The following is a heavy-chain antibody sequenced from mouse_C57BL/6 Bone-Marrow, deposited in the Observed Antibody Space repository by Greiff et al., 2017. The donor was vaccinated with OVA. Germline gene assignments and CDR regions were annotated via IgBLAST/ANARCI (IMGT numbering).Heavy chain of an antibody. CDR2: IDPSDSYT. V-gene: IGHV1-69*01. D-gene: IGHD2-4*01. J-gene: IGHJ1*03. CDR3: ARWDYDYDYDV. CDR1: GYTFTSYW. Sequence: VQLQQPGAELVMPGASVKLSCKASGYTFTSYWMHWVKQRPGQGLEWIGEIDPSDSYTNYNQKFNGKSKLTVDKSSSTAYMQLSSLTSEDSAVYYCARWDYDYDYDVWGTGTTVTVSS.